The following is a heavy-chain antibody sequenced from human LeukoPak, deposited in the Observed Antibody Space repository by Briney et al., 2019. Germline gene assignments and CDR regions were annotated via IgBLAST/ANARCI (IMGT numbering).Heavy chain of an antibody. J-gene: IGHJ5*02. CDR1: GYTLTGYY. Sequence: GASVKVSCKASGYTLTGYYMHWVRQAPGQGLEWMGWINPNSGGTNYAQKFQGRVTMTRDTSISTAYMELSRLRSDDTAVYYCARDGGDCSSTSCYTALDPWGQGTLVTVSS. CDR3: ARDGGDCSSTSCYTALDP. D-gene: IGHD2-2*02. V-gene: IGHV1-2*02. CDR2: INPNSGGT.